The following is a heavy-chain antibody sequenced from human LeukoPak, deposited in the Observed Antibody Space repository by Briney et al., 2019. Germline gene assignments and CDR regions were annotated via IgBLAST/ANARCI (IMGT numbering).Heavy chain of an antibody. CDR3: AYVGATRWFDP. D-gene: IGHD1-26*01. CDR1: GYTFTSYY. J-gene: IGHJ5*02. CDR2: INPSGGST. V-gene: IGHV1-46*01. Sequence: GASVKVSCKASGYTFTSYYMHWVRQAPGQGLEWMGIINPSGGSTSYAQKFQGRVTMTRDTSTSTVYMELSSLRSEDTAVYYCAYVGATRWFDPWGQGTLVTVSS.